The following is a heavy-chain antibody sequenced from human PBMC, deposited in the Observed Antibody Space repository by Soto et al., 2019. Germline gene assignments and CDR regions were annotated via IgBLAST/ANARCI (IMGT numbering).Heavy chain of an antibody. V-gene: IGHV3-74*01. Sequence: GGSLRLSCALSGFDSSYYWIQWFRQSPGKGLEWVSRIDPDGTTTNYADSVKGRFSVSRDNAKKTIYLQMNSLTADDTALYYCARGPRPSSAGTGAYWGQGTLATVSS. CDR3: ARGPRPSSAGTGAY. CDR2: IDPDGTTT. D-gene: IGHD1-1*01. CDR1: GFDSSYYW. J-gene: IGHJ1*01.